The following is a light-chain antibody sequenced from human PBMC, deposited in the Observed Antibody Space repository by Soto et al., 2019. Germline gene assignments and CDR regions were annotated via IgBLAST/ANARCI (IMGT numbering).Light chain of an antibody. V-gene: IGKV2-28*01. CDR3: MQALHTPLT. CDR1: QSLLHSNGYSY. J-gene: IGKJ5*01. CDR2: SGS. Sequence: EIVMTQSPLSLSVTPGESASISCRSSQSLLHSNGYSYFDWYLQKPGQSPQLLIHSGSNRASGVPDRSRGGGPGTYVTLKVSRVEAEDVGVYYWMQALHTPLTFGGGTGLEIK.